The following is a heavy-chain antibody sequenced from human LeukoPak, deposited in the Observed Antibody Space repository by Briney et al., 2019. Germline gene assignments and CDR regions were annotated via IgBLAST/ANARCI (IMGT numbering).Heavy chain of an antibody. CDR3: ARDHYFDY. CDR1: GVTFSSYW. Sequence: GGSLRLSCAASGVTFSSYWMSWARQAPGKGLEWVANIKQDGSEKYYVDSVKGRFTISRDNAKNSLYLQMNSLRAEDTAVYYCARDHYFDYWGQGTLVTVSS. CDR2: IKQDGSEK. V-gene: IGHV3-7*01. J-gene: IGHJ4*02.